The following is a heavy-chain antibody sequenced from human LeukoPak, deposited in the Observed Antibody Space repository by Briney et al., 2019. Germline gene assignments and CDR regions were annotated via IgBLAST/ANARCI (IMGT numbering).Heavy chain of an antibody. D-gene: IGHD3-10*01. J-gene: IGHJ5*02. V-gene: IGHV1-2*02. CDR3: ARSGYGSGSYYNGGWFDP. Sequence: ASVKVSCKASGYTFTGYYMHWVRQAPGQGLEWMGWINPNSGGTNYAQKFQGRVTMTRDTSISTAYMELSRLRSDDTAVYYCARSGYGSGSYYNGGWFDPWGQGTLVTVSS. CDR2: INPNSGGT. CDR1: GYTFTGYY.